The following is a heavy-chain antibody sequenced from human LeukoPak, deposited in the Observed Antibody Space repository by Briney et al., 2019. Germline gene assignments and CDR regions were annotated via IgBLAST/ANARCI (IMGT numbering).Heavy chain of an antibody. CDR1: GFTFSSYA. Sequence: GGSLRLSCAASGFTFSSYAMSWVRQAPGKGLEWFSAISGSGGSTYYADSVKGRFTISRDNSKNTLYLQMNSLRAEDTAVYYCAKALRGLDGSSRPSFFDYWGQGTLVTVSS. CDR2: ISGSGGST. V-gene: IGHV3-23*01. D-gene: IGHD1-26*01. J-gene: IGHJ4*02. CDR3: AKALRGLDGSSRPSFFDY.